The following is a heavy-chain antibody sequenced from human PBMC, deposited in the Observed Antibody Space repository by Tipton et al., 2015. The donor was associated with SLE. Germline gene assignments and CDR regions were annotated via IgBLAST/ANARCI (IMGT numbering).Heavy chain of an antibody. CDR2: INHSGST. CDR1: GGSFSGYY. Sequence: TLSLTCAVYGGSFSGYYWSWIRQPPGKGLEWIGEINHSGSTNYNPSLKSRVTISVDTSKNQFSLKLSSVTAADTAVYYCAKDRPDFWSGYPYDAFDIWGQGTMVTVSS. CDR3: AKDRPDFWSGYPYDAFDI. V-gene: IGHV4-34*01. J-gene: IGHJ3*02. D-gene: IGHD3-3*01.